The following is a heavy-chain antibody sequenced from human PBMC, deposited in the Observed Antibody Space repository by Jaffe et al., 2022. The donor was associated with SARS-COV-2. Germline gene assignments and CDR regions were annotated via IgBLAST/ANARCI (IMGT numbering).Heavy chain of an antibody. Sequence: EVQLVESGGGLVKPGGSLRLSCAASGFTFSTYSMNWVRQAPGKGLEWVSSITSTSSPIYYADSVRGRFTISRDNAKNSLYLQMNSLRAEDTAVYYCATSAGSYPNYYFDKWGQGTLVTVSS. V-gene: IGHV3-21*01. CDR3: ATSAGSYPNYYFDK. CDR1: GFTFSTYS. J-gene: IGHJ4*02. CDR2: ITSTSSPI. D-gene: IGHD1-26*01.